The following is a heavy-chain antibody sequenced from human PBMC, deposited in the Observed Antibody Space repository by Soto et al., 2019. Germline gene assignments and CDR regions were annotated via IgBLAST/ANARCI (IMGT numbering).Heavy chain of an antibody. J-gene: IGHJ4*02. CDR2: GSNE. D-gene: IGHD3-22*01. Sequence: QVKLVESGGGVVQPGTSLRLSCAASGFTFSRYSLHWVRQAPGKGLEWVAGSNEYYADSVKGRFTISRDNSKAMLYLQMNNLSAEDTAVYYCARDYFDSGGFYSDLLGFWGQGTLGTVPS. CDR1: GFTFSRYS. V-gene: IGHV3-30-3*01. CDR3: ARDYFDSGGFYSDLLGF.